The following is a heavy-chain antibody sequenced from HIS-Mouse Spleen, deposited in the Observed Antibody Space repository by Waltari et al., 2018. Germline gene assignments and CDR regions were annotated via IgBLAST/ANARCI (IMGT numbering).Heavy chain of an antibody. J-gene: IGHJ4*02. D-gene: IGHD6-19*01. V-gene: IGHV2-70*15. CDR1: GFSLSTSGMC. Sequence: QVTLRESGPALVKPTQTLTLTCTFSGFSLSTSGMCVSWIRQPPGKALEWLARIDWDDGNYYSTSRKTRLTIAKETSKNQVVLTMTNMDPVDTATYYCARIAEGYSSGWYAFDYWGQGTLVTVSS. CDR3: ARIAEGYSSGWYAFDY. CDR2: IDWDDGN.